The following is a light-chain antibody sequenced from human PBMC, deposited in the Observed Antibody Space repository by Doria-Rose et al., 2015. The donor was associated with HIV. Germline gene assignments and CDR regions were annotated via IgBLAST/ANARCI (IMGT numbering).Light chain of an antibody. V-gene: IGKV3-20*01. CDR3: QQYGTSRGT. CDR2: DAS. CDR1: QRVKSSY. J-gene: IGKJ5*01. Sequence: LTQSPGTLSLSPGERATLSCRASQRVKSSYLAWYQQKPGQAPRLLIYDASTRATGSPDRFSGSVSGTDFTLTISRLEPEDVAVYYCQQYGTSRGTFGQGTRLEIK.